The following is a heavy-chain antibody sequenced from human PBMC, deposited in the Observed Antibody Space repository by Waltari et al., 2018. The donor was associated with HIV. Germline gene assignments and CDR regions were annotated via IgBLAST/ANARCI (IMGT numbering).Heavy chain of an antibody. CDR2: SRDNGPT. D-gene: IGHD2-21*01. CDR1: GDSMNASF. J-gene: IGHJ5*02. V-gene: IGHV4-59*01. Sequence: QVQLQESGPGLVKPSGTLSLSCVVSGDSMNASFWTWIRQPPERGLEYIAYSRDNGPTNYSPSFKSRVVLSIDTSKNQVSLKLHSVTTADTGVYYCAKMSAIAPGTPGRVDHWGRGALVTVSS. CDR3: AKMSAIAPGTPGRVDH.